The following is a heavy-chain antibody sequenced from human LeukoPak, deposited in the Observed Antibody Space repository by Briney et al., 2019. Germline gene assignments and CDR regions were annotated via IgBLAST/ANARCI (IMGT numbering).Heavy chain of an antibody. Sequence: GGSLRLSCAASGFTFSSYGMHWVRQAPGKGLEWVAFIRCDGSSKYYADSVKGRFNISRDNSKHTLYLEMNSLSAEDTSVFYCAKDWGVYSSSWFLDYWGQGTLVTVSS. CDR3: AKDWGVYSSSWFLDY. J-gene: IGHJ4*02. CDR2: IRCDGSSK. V-gene: IGHV3-30*02. D-gene: IGHD6-13*01. CDR1: GFTFSSYG.